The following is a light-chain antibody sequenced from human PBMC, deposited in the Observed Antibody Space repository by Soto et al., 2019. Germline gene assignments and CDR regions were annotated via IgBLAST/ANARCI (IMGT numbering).Light chain of an antibody. J-gene: IGKJ1*01. CDR2: GAS. Sequence: EIVLTQSPGTLSLSPGERATLSCRASQSVSSYLAWYQQKPGQAPRLLIYGASSRATGIPDRFSGSGSGTDFTITISRRETEDPSVYYCPHHGRPSRTFGQGTKVEIQ. CDR3: PHHGRPSRT. CDR1: QSVSSY. V-gene: IGKV3-20*01.